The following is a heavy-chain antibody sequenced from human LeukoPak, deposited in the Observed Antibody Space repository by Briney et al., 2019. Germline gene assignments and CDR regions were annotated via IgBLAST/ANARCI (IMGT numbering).Heavy chain of an antibody. J-gene: IGHJ5*02. Sequence: HPGGSLRLACAASGFTFSSYAMSWVRQAPGKGLEWVSAISGSGGSTYYAESVKGRFTISRDNSKNTLYLQMNSLRAEDTAIYYCAKDGRIAAVGISAGFEPWGQGTLVTVSS. V-gene: IGHV3-23*01. D-gene: IGHD6-13*01. CDR2: ISGSGGST. CDR3: AKDGRIAAVGISAGFEP. CDR1: GFTFSSYA.